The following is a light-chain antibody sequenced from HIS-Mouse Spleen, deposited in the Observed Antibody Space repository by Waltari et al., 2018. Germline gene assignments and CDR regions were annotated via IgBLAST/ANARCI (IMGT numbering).Light chain of an antibody. CDR2: AAS. CDR1: QGISSY. CDR3: QQYYSYPPWT. J-gene: IGKJ1*01. Sequence: AIRMTQSPSSLSASTGDRVTITCRASQGISSYLTWYQQKPGKAHKLLIYAASTLQSGVPSRFSGSGSGTDFTLTISCLQSEDFATYYCQQYYSYPPWTFGQGTKVEIK. V-gene: IGKV1-8*01.